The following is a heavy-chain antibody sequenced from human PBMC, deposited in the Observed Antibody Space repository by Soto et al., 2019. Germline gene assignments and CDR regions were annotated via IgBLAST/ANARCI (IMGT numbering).Heavy chain of an antibody. D-gene: IGHD3-3*01. V-gene: IGHV3-30-3*01. CDR3: ARSYYLEWLPAAILYFDY. CDR2: ISYDGSNK. Sequence: PGGSLRLSCAASGFTFSSYAMHWVRQAPGKGLEWVAVISYDGSNKYYADSVKGRFTISRDNSKNTLYLQMNSLRAEDTAVYYCARSYYLEWLPAAILYFDYWGQGTLVTVSS. J-gene: IGHJ4*02. CDR1: GFTFSSYA.